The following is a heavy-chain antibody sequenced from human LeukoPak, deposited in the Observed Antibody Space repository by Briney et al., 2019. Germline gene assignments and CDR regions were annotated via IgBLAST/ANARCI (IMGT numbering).Heavy chain of an antibody. CDR1: GFTFSSYW. D-gene: IGHD3-3*01. Sequence: GGSLRLSCAASGFTFSSYWMSWVRQAPGKGLEWVANIKQDGSEKYYVDSVKGRFTISRDNAKNSLYLQMNSLRAEDTAVYYCARVGYDFWSGYYKGDAFDIWGQGTMVTVSS. J-gene: IGHJ3*02. CDR3: ARVGYDFWSGYYKGDAFDI. CDR2: IKQDGSEK. V-gene: IGHV3-7*03.